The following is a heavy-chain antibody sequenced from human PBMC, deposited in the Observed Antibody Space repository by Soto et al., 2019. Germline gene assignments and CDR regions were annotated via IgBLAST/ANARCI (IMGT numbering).Heavy chain of an antibody. J-gene: IGHJ3*01. V-gene: IGHV4-31*03. CDR1: GGSISSGGYY. CDR3: ARDESATDAFDV. Sequence: QVQLQESGPGLVKPSQTLSLTCTVSGGSISSGGYYWSWIRQNPGKGLEWIGYIYYSGSTNYNPSLKRRLSRSVDTSKNQYSLSLSSVTAADTAVYYCARDESATDAFDVWGQGTMVTVSS. CDR2: IYYSGST. D-gene: IGHD5-12*01.